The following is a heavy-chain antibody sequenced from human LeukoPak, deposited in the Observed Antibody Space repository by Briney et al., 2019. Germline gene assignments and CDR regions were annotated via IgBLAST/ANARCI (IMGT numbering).Heavy chain of an antibody. CDR1: GGSISSGSYY. Sequence: SETLSLTCTVSGGSISSGSYYWSWIRQPAGKGLEWIGRIYTSGSTNYNPSLKSRVTISVDTSKNQFSLKLSSVTAADTAVYYCASEMYYYDGSGYHHDSAYWGQGTLVTVSS. CDR2: IYTSGST. CDR3: ASEMYYYDGSGYHHDSAY. D-gene: IGHD3-22*01. J-gene: IGHJ4*02. V-gene: IGHV4-61*02.